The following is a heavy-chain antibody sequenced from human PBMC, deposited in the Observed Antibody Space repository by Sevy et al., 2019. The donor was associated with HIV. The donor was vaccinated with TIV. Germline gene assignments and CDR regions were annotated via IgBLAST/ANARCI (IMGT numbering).Heavy chain of an antibody. Sequence: SETLSLICTVSGYSFGSIYYWGWIRQPPGKGLDWIGSVYHSGSTYYNPSLKSRVTISVETSKNRFSLKVTSVPAADTAVYYCARDLGLGIQFDYWGQGTLVTVSS. CDR1: GYSFGSIYY. CDR3: ARDLGLGIQFDY. V-gene: IGHV4-38-2*02. J-gene: IGHJ4*02. CDR2: VYHSGST. D-gene: IGHD3-9*01.